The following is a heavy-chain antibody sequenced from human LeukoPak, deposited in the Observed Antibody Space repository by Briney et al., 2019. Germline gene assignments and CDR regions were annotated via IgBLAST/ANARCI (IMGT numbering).Heavy chain of an antibody. J-gene: IGHJ4*02. D-gene: IGHD3-10*01. CDR3: MVRGVQTLDY. Sequence: SVKVSCKASGGTFSSYAISWVRQAPGQGLEWMGGIIPIFGTANYAQKFQGRVTITADESTSTAYMELSSLRSEDTAVYYCMVRGVQTLDYWGQGTLVTVSS. CDR2: IIPIFGTA. V-gene: IGHV1-69*13. CDR1: GGTFSSYA.